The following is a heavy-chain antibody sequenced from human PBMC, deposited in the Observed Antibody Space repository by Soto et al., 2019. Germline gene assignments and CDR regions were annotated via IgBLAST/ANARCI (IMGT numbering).Heavy chain of an antibody. CDR1: GNTLTSFY. CDR2: LSPTTGGT. D-gene: IGHD3-9*01. Sequence: ASVKVSCKTSGNTLTSFYIHWVRQAPGQGLDWVGRLSPTTGGTNYAQHFQGRVTVTWDMSTFTAYMELSSLIYEDTAVYYCARPPGYVTDWYYFDTWGQGTQVTVSS. CDR3: ARPPGYVTDWYYFDT. V-gene: IGHV1-2*02. J-gene: IGHJ4*02.